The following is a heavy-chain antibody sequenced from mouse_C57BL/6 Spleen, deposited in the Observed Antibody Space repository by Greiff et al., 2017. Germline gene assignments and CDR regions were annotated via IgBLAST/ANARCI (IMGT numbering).Heavy chain of an antibody. CDR3: ARGDGYYDAMDY. CDR2: IHPSDSDT. V-gene: IGHV1-74*01. Sequence: VQLQQPGAELVKPGASVKVSCKASGYTFTSYWMHWVKQRPGQGLEWIGRIHPSDSDTNYNQKFKSKATLTVDKSSSTAYMELSSLTSEDSAVYYCARGDGYYDAMDYWGQGTSVTVAS. J-gene: IGHJ4*01. D-gene: IGHD2-3*01. CDR1: GYTFTSYW.